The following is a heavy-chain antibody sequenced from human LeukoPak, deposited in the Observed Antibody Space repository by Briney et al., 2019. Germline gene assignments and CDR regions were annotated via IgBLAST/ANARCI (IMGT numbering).Heavy chain of an antibody. Sequence: GGSLRLSCAVSGFPFSTFWMSWVRQAPGKGLEWVSAISGSGGSTYYADSVKGRFTISRDKSKNSLYLQLNSLRAEDTALYYCVRPRSPASNDGGYWGQGTLVTVSS. CDR2: ISGSGGST. V-gene: IGHV3-23*01. J-gene: IGHJ4*02. D-gene: IGHD1-1*01. CDR3: VRPRSPASNDGGY. CDR1: GFPFSTFW.